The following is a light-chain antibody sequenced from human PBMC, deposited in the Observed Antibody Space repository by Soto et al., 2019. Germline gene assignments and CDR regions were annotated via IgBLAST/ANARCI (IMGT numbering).Light chain of an antibody. CDR2: AAS. V-gene: IGKV1-12*01. J-gene: IGKJ5*01. CDR3: QQANRFPIS. CDR1: QGISSW. Sequence: DIQMTQSPSSVSASVGDRVTITCRASQGISSWLAWYQQKPGKAPKLMIYAASRLQSGDASRFSGSGSGTVFTLTISSRQPEDFATYFCQQANRFPISFGQGTRLEIK.